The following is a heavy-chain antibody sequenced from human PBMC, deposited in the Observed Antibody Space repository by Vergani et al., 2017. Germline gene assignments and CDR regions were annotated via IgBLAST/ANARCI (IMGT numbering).Heavy chain of an antibody. D-gene: IGHD3-3*01. CDR3: AKDIMADFWSGTRGGFDY. Sequence: QLQLVESGVGVVQPGRSLRLSCAASGFTFSSYAIHWVRQAPGKGLEWVAVISYDGSNKYYADSVRGRFTISRDNSKNTLYLQVNSLRAEDTAVYYCAKDIMADFWSGTRGGFDYWGQGTLVTVSS. J-gene: IGHJ4*02. V-gene: IGHV3-30*18. CDR2: ISYDGSNK. CDR1: GFTFSSYA.